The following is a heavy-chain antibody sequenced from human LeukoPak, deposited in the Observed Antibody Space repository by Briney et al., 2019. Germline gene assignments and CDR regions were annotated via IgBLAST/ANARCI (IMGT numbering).Heavy chain of an antibody. Sequence: PSETLSLTCTVSGDSISSFYCNWIRQPAGKGLEWVGRIYTSGNTNYNPSLKSRVSMSVDTSKNQFSLKLRSVTAADTAVYYCARPEDLGLRSYYYDSSGHASFAFDIWGQGTMVAVSS. D-gene: IGHD3-22*01. V-gene: IGHV4-4*07. CDR3: ARPEDLGLRSYYYDSSGHASFAFDI. CDR1: GDSISSFY. CDR2: IYTSGNT. J-gene: IGHJ3*02.